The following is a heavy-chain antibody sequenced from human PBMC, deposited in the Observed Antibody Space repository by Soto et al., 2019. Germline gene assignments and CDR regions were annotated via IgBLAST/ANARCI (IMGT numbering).Heavy chain of an antibody. J-gene: IGHJ6*02. CDR2: MNPNSGNT. V-gene: IGHV1-8*01. D-gene: IGHD6-6*01. CDR3: ARMGRSNSSTFRYHQYGMYV. CDR1: GYTFTSYD. Sequence: QVQLVQSGAEVKNPGASVKVSCKASGYTFTSYDINWVRQATGQVLELMGWMNPNSGNTGYAQNLQCRVTMIRRTALSTDYMELNSLRSADTAVYYCARMGRSNSSTFRYHQYGMYVWGQGTTVTVSS.